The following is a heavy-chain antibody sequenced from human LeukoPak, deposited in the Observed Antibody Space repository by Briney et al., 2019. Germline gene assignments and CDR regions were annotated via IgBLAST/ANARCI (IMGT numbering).Heavy chain of an antibody. Sequence: PGGSLRLSCAASGFTFSNYWMSWVRQAPGKGLEWVANIKQHGSEKYYVDSVKGRFTISRDNAKNSLYLQMNSLRAEDTAVYYCAREGGTYGYWYFDLWGRGTLVTVSS. CDR3: AREGGTYGYWYFDL. D-gene: IGHD3-10*01. CDR2: IKQHGSEK. J-gene: IGHJ2*01. V-gene: IGHV3-7*01. CDR1: GFTFSNYW.